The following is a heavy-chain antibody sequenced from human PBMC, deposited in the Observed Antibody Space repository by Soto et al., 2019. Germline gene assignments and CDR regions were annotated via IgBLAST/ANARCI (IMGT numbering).Heavy chain of an antibody. V-gene: IGHV3-21*01. D-gene: IGHD3-3*01. CDR3: ARGPSRYEGSHY. Sequence: EVQLVESGGGLVKPGGSLRLSCAASGFTFSSYSMNWVRQAPGKGLEWVSSISSSSSYIYYADSVKGRFTISRDNAKNSLYLQMNSLRAEDTAVYYCARGPSRYEGSHYWGQGTLVTVSS. J-gene: IGHJ4*02. CDR1: GFTFSSYS. CDR2: ISSSSSYI.